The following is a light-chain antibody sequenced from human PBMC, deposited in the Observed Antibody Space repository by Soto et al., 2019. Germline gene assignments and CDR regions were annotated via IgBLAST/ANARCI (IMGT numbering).Light chain of an antibody. J-gene: IGKJ2*01. V-gene: IGKV1-39*01. CDR3: QQSYSTPYT. CDR2: AAS. CDR1: QSISSY. Sequence: DIQMTQSPSSLSASVGDRVTITCRASQSISSYLNWYQQKPGKAPKLLSYAASSLQSGVPSRFSGSGSGTDFTLTISSLQPEDFATYYCQQSYSTPYTLGQGTKLEIK.